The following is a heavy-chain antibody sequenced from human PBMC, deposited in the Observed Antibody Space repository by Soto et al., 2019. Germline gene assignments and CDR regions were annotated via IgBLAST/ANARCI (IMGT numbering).Heavy chain of an antibody. D-gene: IGHD2-15*01. J-gene: IGHJ4*02. V-gene: IGHV3-30-3*01. Sequence: QVQLVESGGGVVQPGRSLRLSCAASGFTFSSYAMHWVRQAPGKGLEWVAVISYDGSNKYYADSVKGRFTISRDNSKNTLYRQMNSLRAEDTAVYYCASAWPRVVVVAATGYWGQGTLVTVSS. CDR3: ASAWPRVVVVAATGY. CDR1: GFTFSSYA. CDR2: ISYDGSNK.